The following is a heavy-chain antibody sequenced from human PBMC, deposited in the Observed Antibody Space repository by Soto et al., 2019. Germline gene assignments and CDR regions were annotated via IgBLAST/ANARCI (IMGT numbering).Heavy chain of an antibody. CDR1: GDSVSSNSAA. CDR2: TYYRSKWYN. V-gene: IGHV6-1*01. D-gene: IGHD4-4*01. Sequence: SQTLSLTCAIPGDSVSSNSAAWNWIRQSPSRGLEWLGRTYYRSKWYNDYAVSVKSRITINPDTSKNQLSLQLNSVTPEDTAVYYCAGDGRMSVPNNLRFDNWAQGTLVTVSS. CDR3: AGDGRMSVPNNLRFDN. J-gene: IGHJ4*02.